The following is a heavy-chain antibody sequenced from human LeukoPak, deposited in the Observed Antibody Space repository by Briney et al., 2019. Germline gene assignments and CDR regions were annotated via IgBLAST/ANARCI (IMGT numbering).Heavy chain of an antibody. Sequence: ASVRVSCKASDFTFTSYGITWVRQAPGQGLEWMGWISDYNGNTNYAQKLQDRVTLTTDTSTSTAYMELRSLRSDDTAVYYCARGTAYGSGAFDYWGQGTLVTVSS. CDR3: ARGTAYGSGAFDY. CDR2: ISDYNGNT. CDR1: DFTFTSYG. V-gene: IGHV1-18*01. J-gene: IGHJ4*02. D-gene: IGHD3-10*01.